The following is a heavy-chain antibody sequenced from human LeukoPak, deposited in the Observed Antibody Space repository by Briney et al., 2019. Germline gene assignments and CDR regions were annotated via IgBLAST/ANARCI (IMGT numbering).Heavy chain of an antibody. CDR1: GGPISTYY. CDR2: IYYSGST. J-gene: IGHJ3*02. D-gene: IGHD3-22*01. V-gene: IGHV4-59*01. CDR3: AREYNYYDSSGWDAFEI. Sequence: KASETLSLTCTVSGGPISTYYWNWIRQPPGKGLERIGYIYYSGSTNYNPSLTGRVTISVDTSKNQFSLKLSSVTAADTAVYYCAREYNYYDSSGWDAFEIWGQGTMVTVSS.